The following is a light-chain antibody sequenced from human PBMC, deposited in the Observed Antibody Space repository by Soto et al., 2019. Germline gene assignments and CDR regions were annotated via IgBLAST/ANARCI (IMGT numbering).Light chain of an antibody. CDR3: QQHNDWPPIT. J-gene: IGKJ5*01. CDR1: RSFNSY. V-gene: IGKV3-11*01. CDR2: DGY. Sequence: DIVLTQSPDGLSSPPRSRPTLSCRASRSFNSYLAWYQQTPGQAHRLLLYDGYTRATGIPATFSGSGSGTDFTLTISSLEPEDFAVYYCQQHNDWPPITLGQGTRVEIK.